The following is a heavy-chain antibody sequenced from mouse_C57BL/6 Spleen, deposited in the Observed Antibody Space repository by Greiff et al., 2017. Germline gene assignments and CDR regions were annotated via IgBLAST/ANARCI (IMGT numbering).Heavy chain of an antibody. D-gene: IGHD2-5*01. CDR3: ARRGYYSNYPLAY. CDR2: IYPSDSET. V-gene: IGHV1-61*01. Sequence: QVQLKQPGAELVRPGSSVKLSCKASGYTFTSYWMDWVKQRPGQGLEWIGNIYPSDSETHYNQKFKDKATLTVDKSSSTAYMQLSSLTSEDSAVDCCARRGYYSNYPLAYWGQGTLVTVSA. CDR1: GYTFTSYW. J-gene: IGHJ3*01.